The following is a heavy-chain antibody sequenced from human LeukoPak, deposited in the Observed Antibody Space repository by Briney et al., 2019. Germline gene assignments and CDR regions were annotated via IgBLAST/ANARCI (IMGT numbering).Heavy chain of an antibody. J-gene: IGHJ4*02. CDR2: ISSQQGNT. Sequence: GSSVKVSFKASVYTFTNYVITSVRQAPGQGLEWMGGISSQQGNTKYAQNFQGRVTITIDTSTSPAYMDLRCLRSDDTAIYVCARSDLATLTARPCEYWGQGTLVAVPS. D-gene: IGHD5-12*01. CDR1: VYTFTNYV. V-gene: IGHV1-18*01. CDR3: ARSDLATLTARPCEY.